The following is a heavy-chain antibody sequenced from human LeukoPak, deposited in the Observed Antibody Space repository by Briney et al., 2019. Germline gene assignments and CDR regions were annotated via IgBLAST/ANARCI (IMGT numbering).Heavy chain of an antibody. Sequence: ASVKVSCKASGYTSTSYAMHWVRQAPGQRLEWMGWINAGNGNTKYSQKFQGRVTITRDTSASTAYMELSSLRSEDTAVYYCARVSAGVYYFDYWGQGTLVTVSS. J-gene: IGHJ4*02. V-gene: IGHV1-3*01. CDR2: INAGNGNT. CDR1: GYTSTSYA. D-gene: IGHD3-10*01. CDR3: ARVSAGVYYFDY.